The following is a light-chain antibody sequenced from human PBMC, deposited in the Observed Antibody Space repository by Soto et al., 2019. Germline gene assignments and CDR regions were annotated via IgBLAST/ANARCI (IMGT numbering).Light chain of an antibody. V-gene: IGLV1-40*01. CDR3: QSYDRSLSGHVV. CDR2: SDT. Sequence: QSALTQPPSVSGAPGQRVTISCTGSSSNIGSGFDVHWYQHLPGTAPKLLIFSDTHRPSGVPDRFSASKSATSASLAITGLQAEDEADYYCQSYDRSLSGHVVFGGGTKLTVL. CDR1: SSNIGSGFD. J-gene: IGLJ2*01.